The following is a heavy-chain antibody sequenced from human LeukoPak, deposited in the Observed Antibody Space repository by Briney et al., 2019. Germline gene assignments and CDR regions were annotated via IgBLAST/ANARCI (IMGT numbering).Heavy chain of an antibody. Sequence: GGSLRLSCAASGFTFSSYWMSWVRQAPGKGLEWVANIKQDGSEKYYADSVKGRFTISRDNAKNSLYLQMNSLRTEDTAFYYCASGYTVLSSLDNWGQGTLVTVSS. CDR2: IKQDGSEK. CDR3: ASGYTVLSSLDN. J-gene: IGHJ4*02. CDR1: GFTFSSYW. D-gene: IGHD4-17*01. V-gene: IGHV3-7*03.